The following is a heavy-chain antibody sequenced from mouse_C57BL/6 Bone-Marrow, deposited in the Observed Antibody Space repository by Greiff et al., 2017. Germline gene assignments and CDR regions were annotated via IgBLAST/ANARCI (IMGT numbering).Heavy chain of an antibody. CDR2: IYPGSGST. CDR1: GYTFTSYW. Sequence: QVKLQQPGAELVKPGASVKMSCKASGYTFTSYWITWVKQRPGHGLEWIGDIYPGSGSTNYNEKCKSKATLTVDTSSRSSYMQLSSLTSEDSAVYYCARFRGGYFDVWGTGTTVTVSA. J-gene: IGHJ1*03. CDR3: ARFRGGYFDV. V-gene: IGHV1-55*01.